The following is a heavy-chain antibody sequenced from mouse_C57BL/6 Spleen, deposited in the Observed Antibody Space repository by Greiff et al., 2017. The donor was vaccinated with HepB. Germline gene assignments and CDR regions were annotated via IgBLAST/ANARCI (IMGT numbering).Heavy chain of an antibody. CDR2: ILPGSGST. CDR1: GYTFTGYW. CDR3: ASQLGYYAMDY. V-gene: IGHV1-9*01. J-gene: IGHJ4*01. D-gene: IGHD4-1*02. Sequence: VQLQQSGAELMKPGASVKLSCKATGYTFTGYWIEWVKQRPGHGLEWIGEILPGSGSTNYNEKFKGKATFTADTSSNTAYMQLSSQTTEDSAIYYCASQLGYYAMDYWGQGTSVTVSS.